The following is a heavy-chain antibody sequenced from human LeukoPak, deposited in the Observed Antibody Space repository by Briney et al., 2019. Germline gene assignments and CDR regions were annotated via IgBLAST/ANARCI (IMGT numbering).Heavy chain of an antibody. D-gene: IGHD2-2*01. CDR2: IYSGGST. CDR1: GFTVSSNY. CDR3: AKERIVVVPAAMSL. J-gene: IGHJ4*02. Sequence: GGSLRLSCAASGFTVSSNYMSWVRQAPGKGLEWVSVIYSGGSTYYADSVKGRFTISRDNSKNTLYLQMNSLRAEDTAVYYCAKERIVVVPAAMSLWGQGTLVTVSS. V-gene: IGHV3-53*05.